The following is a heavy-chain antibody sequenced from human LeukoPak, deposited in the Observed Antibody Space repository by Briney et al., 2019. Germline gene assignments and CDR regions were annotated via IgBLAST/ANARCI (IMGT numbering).Heavy chain of an antibody. Sequence: PGGSLRLSCAASGFTFSSYAMSWVRQAPGKGLEWVSAISGSGGSTYYADSVKGRFTISRDNSKNTLYLQMNSLRAEDTAVYYCAKESWDSSGYYWGGPQNFDYWGQGTLVTVSS. J-gene: IGHJ4*02. CDR2: ISGSGGST. V-gene: IGHV3-23*01. D-gene: IGHD3-22*01. CDR1: GFTFSSYA. CDR3: AKESWDSSGYYWGGPQNFDY.